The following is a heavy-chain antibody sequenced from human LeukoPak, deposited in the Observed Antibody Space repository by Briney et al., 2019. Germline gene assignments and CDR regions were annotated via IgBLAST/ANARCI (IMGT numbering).Heavy chain of an antibody. Sequence: GGSLRLSCAASGFTFSSYSMNWVRQAPGKGLEWVSSISSSSYIYYADSVKGRFTISRDNAKNSLYLQMNSLRAEDTAVYYCASTSGSYWNDAFDIWAKGQWSPSLQ. J-gene: IGHJ3*02. D-gene: IGHD1-26*01. CDR2: ISSSSYI. CDR3: ASTSGSYWNDAFDI. CDR1: GFTFSSYS. V-gene: IGHV3-21*01.